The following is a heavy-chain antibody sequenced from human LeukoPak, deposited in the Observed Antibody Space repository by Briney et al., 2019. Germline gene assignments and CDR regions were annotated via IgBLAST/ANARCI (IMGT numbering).Heavy chain of an antibody. V-gene: IGHV4-59*01. CDR2: IYYSGST. CDR1: GGSISSYY. CDR3: ARGVWSSGWSAYYFDY. Sequence: SETLSLTCTVSGGSISSYYWGWIRQPPGKGLEWIANIYYSGSTNYSPSLRSRVTISVDTSKNQFSLELTSVTAADTAVYYCARGVWSSGWSAYYFDYWGQGTLVTVSS. D-gene: IGHD6-19*01. J-gene: IGHJ4*02.